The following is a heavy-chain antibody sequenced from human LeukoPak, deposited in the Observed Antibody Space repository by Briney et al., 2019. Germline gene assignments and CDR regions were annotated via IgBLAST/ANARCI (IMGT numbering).Heavy chain of an antibody. J-gene: IGHJ5*02. V-gene: IGHV4-59*08. Sequence: SETLSLTCTVSGGSISSYYWSWIRQPPGKGLEWIGYIYYSGSTNYNPSLKSRVTISVDTSKNQFSLKLSSVTAADTAVYYCARQGAAAGMFDPWGQGTLVTVSS. CDR3: ARQGAAAGMFDP. CDR1: GGSISSYY. D-gene: IGHD6-13*01. CDR2: IYYSGST.